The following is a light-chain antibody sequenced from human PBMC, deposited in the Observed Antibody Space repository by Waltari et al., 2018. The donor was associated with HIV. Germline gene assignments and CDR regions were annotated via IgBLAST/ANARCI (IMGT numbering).Light chain of an antibody. CDR2: TAS. V-gene: IGKV1-39*01. Sequence: DIQMTQSPSSLSAFVGDRVTITCRSSQTINRYLNWYQQKQGKDPKLLIYTASTLHSGVPARFSASGSGTDFSLTIDSLQPEDFATYFCQQSYTTPRTFGQGTELEI. CDR1: QTINRY. CDR3: QQSYTTPRT. J-gene: IGKJ2*01.